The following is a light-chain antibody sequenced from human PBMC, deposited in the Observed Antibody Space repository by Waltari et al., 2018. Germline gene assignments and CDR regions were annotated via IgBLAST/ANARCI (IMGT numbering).Light chain of an antibody. Sequence: QSALTQPRSVSGSPGQSINLSCPGTNRDVGHFNYVSWYQHHPGKAPKLLIYDVTTRPSGVPDRFSGSKSGNTASLTISGLQAEDEATYYCSSYTGSYSFVIFGGGTDMTVL. CDR2: DVT. CDR1: NRDVGHFNY. J-gene: IGLJ2*01. V-gene: IGLV2-11*01. CDR3: SSYTGSYSFVI.